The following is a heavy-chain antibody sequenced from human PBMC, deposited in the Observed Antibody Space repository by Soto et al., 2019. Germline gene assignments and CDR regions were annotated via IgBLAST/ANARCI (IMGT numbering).Heavy chain of an antibody. CDR3: ARQPTYYNLLHAFDI. V-gene: IGHV4-39*01. J-gene: IGHJ3*02. Sequence: QLQLQESGPGLVTPSETLSLTCSVSGGPISSSDHYWGWIRQPPGKGLEWIGSTHYSGSTYYNPSLKSRVTLSVDTSKNQFSLKLNSVTAADTAVYYCARQPTYYNLLHAFDIWGQGTMVTVSS. CDR1: GGPISSSDHY. D-gene: IGHD3-9*01. CDR2: THYSGST.